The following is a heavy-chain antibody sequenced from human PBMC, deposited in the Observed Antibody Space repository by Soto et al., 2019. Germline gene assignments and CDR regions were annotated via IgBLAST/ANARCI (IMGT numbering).Heavy chain of an antibody. V-gene: IGHV3-15*07. CDR1: GCTFSDAW. D-gene: IGHD3-16*01. CDR3: LGRGC. Sequence: EVQLVESGGGLAKPGGSLRLSCAASGCTFSDAWMNWVRQAPGKGLEWVGRIKSKVAGGTTDYAAPVKGRFIISRDDSKNTLYLQMNSLKIEDTAVYYSLGRGCWAQGTLVTVSS. J-gene: IGHJ4*02. CDR2: IKSKVAGGTT.